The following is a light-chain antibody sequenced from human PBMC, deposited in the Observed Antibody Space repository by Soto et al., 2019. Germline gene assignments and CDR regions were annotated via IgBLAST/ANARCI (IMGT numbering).Light chain of an antibody. V-gene: IGLV1-47*01. CDR2: RNN. J-gene: IGLJ1*01. Sequence: QSVLTQPPSASGTPGQGVTISCSGSTSNIGSNYVYWYQQLPGTAPKLLIYRNNQRPSGVPDRFSGSKSGTSASLAISGFLSDDEADYFCATSYDGLKGFYVFGTGTKGTVL. CDR3: ATSYDGLKGFYV. CDR1: TSNIGSNY.